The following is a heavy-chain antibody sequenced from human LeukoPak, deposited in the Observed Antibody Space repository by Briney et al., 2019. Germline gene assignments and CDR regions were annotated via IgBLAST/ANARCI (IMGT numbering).Heavy chain of an antibody. V-gene: IGHV3-53*01. Sequence: GGSLRLSCAASGFTVSSNYMSWVRQAPGKGLEWVSVIYSGGSTYYADSVKGRFTISRDNSKNTPYLQMNSLRAEDTAVYYCARDTGVRPRVAHFDYWGQGTLVTVSS. CDR2: IYSGGST. J-gene: IGHJ4*02. CDR1: GFTVSSNY. D-gene: IGHD1-14*01. CDR3: ARDTGVRPRVAHFDY.